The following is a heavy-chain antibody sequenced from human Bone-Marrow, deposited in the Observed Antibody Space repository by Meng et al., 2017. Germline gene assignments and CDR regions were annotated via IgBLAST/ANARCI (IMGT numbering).Heavy chain of an antibody. Sequence: GESLKISCAASGLTFSSYAMHWVRQAPGKGLEWVAVISYDGSNKYYADSVKGRFTISRDNSKNTLYLQMNSLRAEDTAVYYCARESVVVVPAAMGDYYGMDVWGQGTTVTVSS. CDR3: ARESVVVVPAAMGDYYGMDV. CDR1: GLTFSSYA. J-gene: IGHJ6*02. CDR2: ISYDGSNK. D-gene: IGHD2-2*01. V-gene: IGHV3-30*01.